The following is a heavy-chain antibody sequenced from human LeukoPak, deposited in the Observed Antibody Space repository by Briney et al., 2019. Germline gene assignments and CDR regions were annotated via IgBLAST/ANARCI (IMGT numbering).Heavy chain of an antibody. CDR2: ISYDGSNK. CDR1: GFTFSSYG. J-gene: IGHJ3*02. V-gene: IGHV3-30*03. D-gene: IGHD3-22*01. CDR3: TREGWSSGHAGSFDI. Sequence: PGGSLRLSCAASGFTFSSYGMHWVRQAPGKGLEWVAVISYDGSNKYYADSVKGRFTISRDDSESTVYLDVDSLRTEDTAIFYCTREGWSSGHAGSFDIWGQGTMVTVSS.